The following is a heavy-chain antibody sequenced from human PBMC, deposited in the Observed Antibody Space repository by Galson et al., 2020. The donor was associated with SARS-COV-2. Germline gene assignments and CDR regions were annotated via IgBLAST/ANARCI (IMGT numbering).Heavy chain of an antibody. V-gene: IGHV3-74*01. Sequence: QDPGKELVWVSRIASDGSGRSYADSVKGRFTISGDNAKKTLYLQMNSLRAEDTAVYYFVRGGEGRNFDIWVQVTMFIVSS. D-gene: IGHD3-10*01. CDR2: IASDGSGR. J-gene: IGHJ3*02. CDR3: VRGGEGRNFDI.